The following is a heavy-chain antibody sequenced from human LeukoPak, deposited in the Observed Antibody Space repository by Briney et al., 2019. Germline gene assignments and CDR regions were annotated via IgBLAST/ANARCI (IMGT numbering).Heavy chain of an antibody. D-gene: IGHD2-21*01. J-gene: IGHJ5*02. CDR2: ISDSGDST. CDR1: GFTFRSYA. V-gene: IGHV3-23*01. Sequence: GGSLRLSCAASGFTFRSYAMSWVRQAPGKGLEWVSAISDSGDSTYYADSVKGRFTISRDSSKNTLYLQMHSLRAEDTAVYYCAQDRRVGITTNWFDPWGQGTLVTVSS. CDR3: AQDRRVGITTNWFDP.